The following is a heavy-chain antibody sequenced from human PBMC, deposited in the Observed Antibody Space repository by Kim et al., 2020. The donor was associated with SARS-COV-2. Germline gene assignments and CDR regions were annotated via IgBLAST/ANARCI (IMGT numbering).Heavy chain of an antibody. CDR2: IKQDGSEK. J-gene: IGHJ4*02. CDR1: GFTFSSYW. Sequence: GGSLRLSCAASGFTFSSYWMSWVRQAPGKGLVWVSNIKQDGSEKYYVDSVKGRFTISRDNAKNSLYLQMNSLRAEDTAVYYCARDTNHSIAVAGGDTGFFDYWGQGTLVTVSS. CDR3: ARDTNHSIAVAGGDTGFFDY. D-gene: IGHD6-19*01. V-gene: IGHV3-7*01.